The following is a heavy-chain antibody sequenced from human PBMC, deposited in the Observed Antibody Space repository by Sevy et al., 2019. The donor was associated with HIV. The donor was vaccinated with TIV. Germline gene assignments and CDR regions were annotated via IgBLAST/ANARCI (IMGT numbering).Heavy chain of an antibody. D-gene: IGHD3-22*01. CDR3: TKDYRVLLITTIDY. CDR1: GFTFSNYA. V-gene: IGHV3-30*18. Sequence: GGSLRLSCSASGFTFSNYAMHWVRQAPGKGLEWVGFISYDGSNKYYADSVKGRFTISRDNGNNTLYLQMNSLGAEDTAVYYCTKDYRVLLITTIDYWGQGTLVTVSS. J-gene: IGHJ4*02. CDR2: ISYDGSNK.